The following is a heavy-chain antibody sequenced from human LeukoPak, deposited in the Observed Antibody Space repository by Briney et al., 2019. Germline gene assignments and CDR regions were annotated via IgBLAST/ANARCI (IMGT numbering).Heavy chain of an antibody. J-gene: IGHJ3*02. CDR2: IKQDGSEK. Sequence: GGSLRLSCAASGFTVSSNYMSWVRQAPGKGLEWVANIKQDGSEKYYVDSVKGRFTISRDNAKNSLYLQMNSLRAEDTAVYYCAREMGYGDAEGAFDIWGQGTMVTVSS. D-gene: IGHD4-17*01. V-gene: IGHV3-7*01. CDR3: AREMGYGDAEGAFDI. CDR1: GFTVSSNY.